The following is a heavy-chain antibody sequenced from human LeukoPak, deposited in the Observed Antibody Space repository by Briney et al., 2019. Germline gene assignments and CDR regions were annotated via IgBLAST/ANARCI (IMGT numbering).Heavy chain of an antibody. CDR1: GFTFSSYE. V-gene: IGHV3-48*03. D-gene: IGHD1-26*01. CDR3: ARDFGHWELNGGYYF. CDR2: ISSSGSTI. Sequence: GGSLRLSCAASGFTFSSYEMDWVRQAPGKGLEWVSYISSSGSTIYYADSVKGRFTISRDNAKNSLYLQMNSLRAEDTAVYYCARDFGHWELNGGYYFWGQGTLVTVSS. J-gene: IGHJ4*02.